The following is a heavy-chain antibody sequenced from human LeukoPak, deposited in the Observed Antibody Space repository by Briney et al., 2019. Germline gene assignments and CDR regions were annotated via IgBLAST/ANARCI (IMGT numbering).Heavy chain of an antibody. J-gene: IGHJ3*02. CDR2: INSNNGDT. CDR3: ASRSWGIAAAGTKFAFDI. CDR1: GYTFTVYG. V-gene: IGHV1-2*02. D-gene: IGHD6-13*01. Sequence: ASVKVSCKASGYTFTVYGISWVRQAPGQGLEWMGWINSNNGDTNYAQKFQGRVTMTRDTSISTAYMELSRLRSDGTAVYYCASRSWGIAAAGTKFAFDIWGQGTMVTVSS.